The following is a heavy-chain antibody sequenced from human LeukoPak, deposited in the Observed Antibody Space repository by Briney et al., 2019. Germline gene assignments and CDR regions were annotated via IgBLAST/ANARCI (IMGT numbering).Heavy chain of an antibody. CDR1: GYTFTDYV. CDR2: INAANGDT. Sequence: GASVKVSCKASGYTFTDYVIHWVRQAPGQRLEWMGWINAANGDTKYSQKFQGRVTITRDTSASTAYMELSSLRSEDTAVYYCARDRWVTTVNFDYWGQGTLVTVSS. J-gene: IGHJ4*02. CDR3: ARDRWVTTVNFDY. D-gene: IGHD4-17*01. V-gene: IGHV1-3*01.